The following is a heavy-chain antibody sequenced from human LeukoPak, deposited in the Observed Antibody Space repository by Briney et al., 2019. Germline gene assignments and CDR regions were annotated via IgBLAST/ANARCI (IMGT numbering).Heavy chain of an antibody. Sequence: GGSLRLSCAASAFSFSVKGMHWVRQAPGKGLEWVAVISYDGSNKYYADSVKGRFTISRDNSKNTLYLQMNSLRAEDTAVYYCARDSYSSGSFDYWGQGTLVTVSS. CDR1: AFSFSVKG. J-gene: IGHJ4*02. CDR3: ARDSYSSGSFDY. V-gene: IGHV3-30*03. CDR2: ISYDGSNK. D-gene: IGHD6-19*01.